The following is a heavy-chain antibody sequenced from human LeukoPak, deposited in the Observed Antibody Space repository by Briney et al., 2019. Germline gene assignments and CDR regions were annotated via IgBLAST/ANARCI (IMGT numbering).Heavy chain of an antibody. J-gene: IGHJ5*02. Sequence: GESLKISCKGSGYSFTSYWIGWVRQMPGKGLEWMGIIYPGDSDTRYSPSFQGQVTISADKSISTAYLQWSSLKASDTAMYYCARQERRITMVRGVPRGGFDPWGQGTLVTVSS. CDR3: ARQERRITMVRGVPRGGFDP. D-gene: IGHD3-10*01. CDR1: GYSFTSYW. V-gene: IGHV5-51*01. CDR2: IYPGDSDT.